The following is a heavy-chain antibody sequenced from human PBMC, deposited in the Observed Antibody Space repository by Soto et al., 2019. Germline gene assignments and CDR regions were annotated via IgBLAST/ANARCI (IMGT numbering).Heavy chain of an antibody. CDR3: TGITWFRGMDV. Sequence: XQTLSLTWVISGYSVSSNSAGWNLIRQSPSRGLEWLGRTYYEPKWNNDYALSVKSRITINPDTSKNQFSLHLYSVTPEDTAVYYCTGITWFRGMDVWGQGTPVTVSS. CDR1: GYSVSSNSAG. CDR2: TYYEPKWNN. J-gene: IGHJ6*02. D-gene: IGHD3-10*01. V-gene: IGHV6-1*01.